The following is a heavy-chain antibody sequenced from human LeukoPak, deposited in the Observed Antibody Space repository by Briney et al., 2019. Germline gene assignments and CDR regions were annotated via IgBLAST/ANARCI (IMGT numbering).Heavy chain of an antibody. Sequence: SVKVSCKASGGTFISYAISWVRQAPGQGLEWRGGIIPIFGTANYAQKFQGRVTITTDESTSTAYMELSSLRSEDTAVYYCARAYFYYYYMDVWGKGTTVTVSS. V-gene: IGHV1-69*05. CDR2: IIPIFGTA. CDR1: GGTFISYA. J-gene: IGHJ6*03. CDR3: ARAYFYYYYMDV.